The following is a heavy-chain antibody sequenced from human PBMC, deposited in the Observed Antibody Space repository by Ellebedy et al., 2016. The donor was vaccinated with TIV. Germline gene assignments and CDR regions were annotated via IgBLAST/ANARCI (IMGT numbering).Heavy chain of an antibody. CDR1: GYTFTSYG. J-gene: IGHJ4*02. CDR2: ISAYNGNT. D-gene: IGHD2-15*01. CDR3: ARDVVVVAATTSEGDY. Sequence: ASVKVSXXASGYTFTSYGISWVRQAPGQGLEWMGWISAYNGNTNYAQKLQGRVTMTTDTSTSTAYMELSSLRSEDTAVYYCARDVVVVAATTSEGDYWGQGTLVTVSS. V-gene: IGHV1-18*01.